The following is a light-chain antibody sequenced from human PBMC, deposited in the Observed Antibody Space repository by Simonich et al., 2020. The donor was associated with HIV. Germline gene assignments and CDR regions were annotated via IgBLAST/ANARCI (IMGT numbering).Light chain of an antibody. CDR2: KDR. CDR3: QSADSSGTYSV. Sequence: SYELTQPPSVSVSPGQTARITCSGDALPKQYACWYQQKPGQAPVLVIYKDRERPSGIPERFSGSSSGTTVTLTISGVQAEDEADYYCQSADSSGTYSVFGGGAKLTVL. V-gene: IGLV3-25*03. J-gene: IGLJ3*02. CDR1: ALPKQY.